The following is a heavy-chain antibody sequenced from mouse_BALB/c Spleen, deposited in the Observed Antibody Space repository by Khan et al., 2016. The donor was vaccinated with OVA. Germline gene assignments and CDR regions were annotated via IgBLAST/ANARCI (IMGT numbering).Heavy chain of an antibody. V-gene: IGHV1S132*01. CDR2: IFPGTGTT. CDR3: ARGYFGNYEFAY. Sequence: VQLQESGTELVKPGASVKLSCKTSGYTFTSYWIQWVKQRPGQGLEWIGQIFPGTGTTYYNENFKGKATLTIDTSSTTAYMQHSSLTSEDSAVYFCARGYFGNYEFAYWGQGTLVTVSA. CDR1: GYTFTSYW. J-gene: IGHJ3*01. D-gene: IGHD2-1*01.